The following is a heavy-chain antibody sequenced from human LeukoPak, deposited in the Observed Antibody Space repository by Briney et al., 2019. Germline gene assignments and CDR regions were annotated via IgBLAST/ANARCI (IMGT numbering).Heavy chain of an antibody. CDR2: IYWDDDK. Sequence: SGPTLVKPRQTLTLACTFSGFSLSTSGMGVGWFRQPPGKALEWLTLIYWDDDKRYSQSLSSGLAITKDTSKNQVVLTMTNVDPMDTATYYCVHTPSFTYWGQGTLVTVSS. D-gene: IGHD2-21*01. V-gene: IGHV2-5*02. CDR3: VHTPSFTY. CDR1: GFSLSTSGMG. J-gene: IGHJ4*02.